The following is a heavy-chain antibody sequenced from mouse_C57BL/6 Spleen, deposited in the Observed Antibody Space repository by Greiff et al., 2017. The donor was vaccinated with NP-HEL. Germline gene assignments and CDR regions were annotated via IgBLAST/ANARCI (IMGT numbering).Heavy chain of an antibody. V-gene: IGHV1-52*01. Sequence: QVQLQQPGAELVRPGSSVKLSCKASGYTFTSYWMHWVKQRPIQGLEWIGNIDPSDSETHYNQKFKDKATLTVDKSSSTAYMQLSSLTSEDSAVDYCARGATTVVAHLDYWGQGTTLTVSS. CDR2: IDPSDSET. CDR1: GYTFTSYW. CDR3: ARGATTVVAHLDY. D-gene: IGHD1-1*01. J-gene: IGHJ2*01.